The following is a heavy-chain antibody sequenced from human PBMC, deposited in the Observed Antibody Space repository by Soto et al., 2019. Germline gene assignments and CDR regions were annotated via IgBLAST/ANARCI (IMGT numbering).Heavy chain of an antibody. CDR3: VRTSLVVAAATREAY. V-gene: IGHV3-23*01. CDR1: GFSFSSFA. CDR2: IGNSGAST. J-gene: IGHJ4*02. D-gene: IGHD2-15*01. Sequence: PGGSLRLSCEASGFSFSSFAMNWVRQAPGKGLEWVSAIGNSGASTYYADSVKGRFTISRDNAKNTLYLQLNSLRAEDTAVYYCVRTSLVVAAATREAYWGQGTLVTVSS.